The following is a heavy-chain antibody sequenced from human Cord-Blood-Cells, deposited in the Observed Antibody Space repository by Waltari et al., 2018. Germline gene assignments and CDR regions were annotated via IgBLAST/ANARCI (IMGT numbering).Heavy chain of an antibody. D-gene: IGHD6-6*01. CDR2: INHSGST. CDR3: ALGRLVHHY. Sequence: QVQLQQWGAGLLKPSETLSLTFAVYGESFSGYYWGWIRQPPGKGLEWIGEINHSGSTTYNPALKSRVTISVDKSKNQFSLKLGSVTAADTAVYYCALGRLVHHYGGQGTLVTVSS. J-gene: IGHJ4*02. V-gene: IGHV4-34*01. CDR1: GESFSGYY.